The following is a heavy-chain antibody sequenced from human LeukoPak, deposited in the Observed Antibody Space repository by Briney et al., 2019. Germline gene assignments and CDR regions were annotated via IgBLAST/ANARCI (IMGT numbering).Heavy chain of an antibody. Sequence: PGGSLQLSCAASGFTFSSYAMSWVRQAPGKGLEWVSAISGSGGSTYYADSVKGRFTISRDNSKNTLYLQMNSLRAEDTAVYYCPKGGLGLVVPTDYWGQGTLVTVSS. V-gene: IGHV3-23*01. CDR3: PKGGLGLVVPTDY. J-gene: IGHJ4*02. D-gene: IGHD2-15*01. CDR2: ISGSGGST. CDR1: GFTFSSYA.